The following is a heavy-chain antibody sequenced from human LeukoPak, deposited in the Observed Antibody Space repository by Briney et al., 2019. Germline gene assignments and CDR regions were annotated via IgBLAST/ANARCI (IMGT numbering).Heavy chain of an antibody. V-gene: IGHV1-2*02. CDR3: ARDQVWFDP. Sequence: ASVKVSCKASGYTFTGYYIHWVRQAPGQGLEWMGWINPNSGGTKYAQKFQGRVTMTRDTSISTAYMELSRLRSDDTAVYYCARDQVWFDPWGQGTLVTVSP. J-gene: IGHJ5*02. CDR1: GYTFTGYY. CDR2: INPNSGGT.